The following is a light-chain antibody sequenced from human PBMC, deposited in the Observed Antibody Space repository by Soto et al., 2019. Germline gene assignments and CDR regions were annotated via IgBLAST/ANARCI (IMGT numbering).Light chain of an antibody. CDR2: DAS. J-gene: IGKJ1*01. V-gene: IGKV3-11*01. CDR1: QNVSSY. Sequence: EIVLTQSPATLSLSPGERATRSSRASQNVSSYVAWYQQKPRQAPRLLIYDASNRATGIPARFSGSGSGTDLTLTLSSLEPEDFAVYYCQQRSNWPWTFGQGTKVDIK. CDR3: QQRSNWPWT.